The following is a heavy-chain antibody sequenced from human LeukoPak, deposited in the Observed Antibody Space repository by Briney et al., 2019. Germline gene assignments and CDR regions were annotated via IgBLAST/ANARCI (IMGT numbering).Heavy chain of an antibody. V-gene: IGHV3-30*04. D-gene: IGHD5-18*01. CDR2: ISYDGSNK. CDR3: IRGDTAMATGYFDY. J-gene: IGHJ4*02. Sequence: GGSLRLSCAASGFTFSSYAMHWVRQAPGKGLEWVAVISYDGSNKYYADSVKGRFTISRDNSKNTLYLQMNSLRAEDTAVYYCIRGDTAMATGYFDYWGQGTLVTVSS. CDR1: GFTFSSYA.